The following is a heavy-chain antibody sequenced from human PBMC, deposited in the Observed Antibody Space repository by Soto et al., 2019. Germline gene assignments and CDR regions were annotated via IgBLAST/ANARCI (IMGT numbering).Heavy chain of an antibody. CDR3: ARFRRRELLFDY. CDR1: GGSISSGGYY. V-gene: IGHV4-31*03. D-gene: IGHD1-26*01. CDR2: IYYSGST. J-gene: IGHJ4*02. Sequence: PSETLSLTCTVSGGSISSGGYYWSWIRQHPGKGLEWFGYIYYSGSTYYNPSLKSRVTISVDTSKNQFSLKLSSVTAADTAVYYCARFRRRELLFDYWGQGTLVTVSS.